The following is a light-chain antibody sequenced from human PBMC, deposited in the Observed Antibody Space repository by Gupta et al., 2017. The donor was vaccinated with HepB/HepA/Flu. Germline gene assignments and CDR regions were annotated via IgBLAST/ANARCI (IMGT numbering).Light chain of an antibody. CDR2: GAS. CDR1: QSVSSN. V-gene: IGKV3-15*01. CDR3: QQYNNWPRT. J-gene: IGKJ1*01. Sequence: EIVMTQSPATLSVSPGERATLSCRASQSVSSNLAWYQQKPGQAPRLLIYGASTRAIGIPARFSGSGSGTEFTLTISSLQSADFAVYYCQQYNNWPRTFGQGTKVEIK.